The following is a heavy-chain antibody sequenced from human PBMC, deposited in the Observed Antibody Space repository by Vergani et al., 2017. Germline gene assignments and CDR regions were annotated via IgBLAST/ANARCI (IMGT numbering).Heavy chain of an antibody. V-gene: IGHV4-39*07. CDR1: GGSISSSSYY. CDR2: IYYSGST. J-gene: IGHJ5*02. D-gene: IGHD6-19*01. CDR3: ARTQIAVGEVNWFDP. Sequence: QLQLQESGPGLVQPSETLSLTCTVSGGSISSSSYYWGWIRQPPGKGLEWIGSIYYSGSTDYNPFLKSRVTIAGDTSKNQFSLKLISVTGADTAVYYCARTQIAVGEVNWFDPWGQGTLVTVSS.